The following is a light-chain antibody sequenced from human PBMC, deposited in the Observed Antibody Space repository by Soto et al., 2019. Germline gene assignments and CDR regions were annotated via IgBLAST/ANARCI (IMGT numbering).Light chain of an antibody. Sequence: QAVVTQPPSASGSPGQSVTISCTGTSSDIGRFNYVSWYQQHPGKAPKLLLYEVFHRPSGIPDRFSGSKSGHTASLTVSGLRADDEATSYCSSYAGSDFLVFGGGTQLTVL. V-gene: IGLV2-8*01. CDR3: SSYAGSDFLV. CDR1: SSDIGRFNY. CDR2: EVF. J-gene: IGLJ2*01.